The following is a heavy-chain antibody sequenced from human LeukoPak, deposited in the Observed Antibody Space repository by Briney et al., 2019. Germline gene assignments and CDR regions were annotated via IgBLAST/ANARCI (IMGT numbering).Heavy chain of an antibody. CDR2: ISSSSSTI. D-gene: IGHD6-6*01. V-gene: IGHV3-48*01. CDR3: ALGSDLSSATPPAQY. CDR1: RFTFSSYY. J-gene: IGHJ4*02. Sequence: AGSLTLTCAASRFTFSSYYRNGVWQAPGKGLEWVSYISSSSSTIYYADSVKGRFTISRDNAKNSLYLQMNSLRREDTALYYCALGSDLSSATPPAQYWGRETLVSVSS.